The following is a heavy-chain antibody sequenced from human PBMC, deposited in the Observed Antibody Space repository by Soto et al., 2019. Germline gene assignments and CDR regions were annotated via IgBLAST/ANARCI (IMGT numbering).Heavy chain of an antibody. CDR2: IYYSGIT. J-gene: IGHJ4*02. Sequence: QVQLQESGPGLVKPSQTLSLTCTVSGGSISSCGYYWSWLRPHPGKGLEWSGYIYYSGITYYNPSLKSRVTISVDTSKNQFSLKLSSVTAADTAVYYCARKATVTTCFDYWGQGTLVTVSS. CDR3: ARKATVTTCFDY. CDR1: GGSISSCGYY. D-gene: IGHD4-17*01. V-gene: IGHV4-31*03.